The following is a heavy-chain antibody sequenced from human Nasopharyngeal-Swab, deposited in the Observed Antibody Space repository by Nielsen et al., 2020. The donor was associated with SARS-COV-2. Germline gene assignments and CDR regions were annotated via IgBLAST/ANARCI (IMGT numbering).Heavy chain of an antibody. D-gene: IGHD2-2*01. Sequence: WVRQAPGQGLEWMGWMNPNSGNTGYAQKFQGRVTITRNTSISTAYMELSSLRSEDTAVYYCALPSAAYYYYGMDVWGQGNPGHRLL. CDR3: ALPSAAYYYYGMDV. J-gene: IGHJ6*02. CDR2: MNPNSGNT. V-gene: IGHV1-8*03.